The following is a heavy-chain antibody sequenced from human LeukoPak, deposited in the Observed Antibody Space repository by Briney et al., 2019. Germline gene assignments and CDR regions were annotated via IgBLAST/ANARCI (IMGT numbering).Heavy chain of an antibody. CDR3: ARGGASYYYDSSILSDAFDI. CDR2: ISYDGSNK. D-gene: IGHD3-22*01. Sequence: GGSLRLSCAASGFTFSSYGMHWVRQAPGKGLEWVAVISYDGSNKYYADSVKGRFTISRDNSKNTLYLQMNSLRAEDTAVYYCARGGASYYYDSSILSDAFDIWGQGTMVTVSS. CDR1: GFTFSSYG. J-gene: IGHJ3*02. V-gene: IGHV3-30*03.